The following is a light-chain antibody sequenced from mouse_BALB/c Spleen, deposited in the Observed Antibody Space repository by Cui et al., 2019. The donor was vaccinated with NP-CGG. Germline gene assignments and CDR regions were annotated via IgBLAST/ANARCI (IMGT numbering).Light chain of an antibody. V-gene: IGLV1*01. CDR2: GTN. CDR3: ALWYSNHWV. J-gene: IGLJ1*01. Sequence: QAVVTQESALTTSPGETVTLTCRSSTGAVTTSNYANWVQEKPDHLFTGLIGGTNNRPPGVPARFSGSLIGDKAALTITGSQDEDEARYFCALWYSNHWVFGGGTKLTVL. CDR1: TGAVTTSNY.